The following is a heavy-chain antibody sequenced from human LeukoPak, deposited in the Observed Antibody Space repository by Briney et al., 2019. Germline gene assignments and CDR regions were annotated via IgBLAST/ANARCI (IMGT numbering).Heavy chain of an antibody. CDR2: MKKDGGEK. J-gene: IGHJ4*02. V-gene: IGHV3-7*01. D-gene: IGHD2-21*02. CDR3: AREVVTATADQFDY. CDR1: GFTFSSVR. Sequence: GGSLRLSCAASGFTFSSVRMSWVRQAPGKGLERVANMKKDGGEKYYVDSVKGRFTISRVNAKNSLYLQMNSLRAEDTAVYYCAREVVTATADQFDYWGQGTLVTVSS.